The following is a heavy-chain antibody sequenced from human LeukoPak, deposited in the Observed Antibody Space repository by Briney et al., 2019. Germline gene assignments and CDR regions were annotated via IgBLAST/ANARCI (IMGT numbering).Heavy chain of an antibody. V-gene: IGHV3-49*04. Sequence: GGSLRLSCTASGFTFGDYAMSWVRQAPGKGLEWVGFIRSQAYGGTTEYAASVKGRFTISRDDSKSIAYLQMNSLKTEDTAVYYCTRGKAGESYYYYYGMDVWGQGTTVTVSS. CDR2: IRSQAYGGTT. CDR3: TRGKAGESYYYYYGMDV. J-gene: IGHJ6*02. D-gene: IGHD3-10*01. CDR1: GFTFGDYA.